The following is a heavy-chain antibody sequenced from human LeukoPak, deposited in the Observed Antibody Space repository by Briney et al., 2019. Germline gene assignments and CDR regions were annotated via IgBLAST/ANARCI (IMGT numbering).Heavy chain of an antibody. CDR2: ISHSGTT. CDR3: TRVTGYDWESSYDY. J-gene: IGHJ4*02. Sequence: SETLSLTCTVSGYSISTAYYWGWIRQSTGKGLEWIGSISHSGTTYYNPSLKSRVTVSGDTSKNQFSLKLNSVTAADTAVYFCTRVTGYDWESSYDYWGQGTLVTVSS. V-gene: IGHV4-38-2*02. CDR1: GYSISTAYY. D-gene: IGHD5-12*01.